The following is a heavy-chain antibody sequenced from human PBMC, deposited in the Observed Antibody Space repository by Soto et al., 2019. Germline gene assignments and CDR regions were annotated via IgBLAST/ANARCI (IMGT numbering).Heavy chain of an antibody. Sequence: QVQLQESGPGLVKPSETLSLTCTDSGGSISSYYWSWIRQPPGKGLEWIGYIYYSGSTNYNPSLKSRVTISVDTSKNQFSLKLSSVTAADTAVYYCARSSGYYQNDAFDIWGQGTMVTVSS. V-gene: IGHV4-59*01. D-gene: IGHD3-22*01. J-gene: IGHJ3*02. CDR3: ARSSGYYQNDAFDI. CDR1: GGSISSYY. CDR2: IYYSGST.